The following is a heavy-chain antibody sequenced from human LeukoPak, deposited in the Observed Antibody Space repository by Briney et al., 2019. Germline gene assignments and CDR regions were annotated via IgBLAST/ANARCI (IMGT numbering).Heavy chain of an antibody. J-gene: IGHJ4*02. CDR3: AKDVLQFCGGDCSFDY. Sequence: GGSLRLSCAASGFTFSSYAMSWVRQAPGKGLEWVSAISGSGGSTYYADSVKGRFTISRDNSKNTLYLQMNSLRAEDTAVYYCAKDVLQFCGGDCSFDYWGQGTLVTVS. D-gene: IGHD2-21*02. CDR1: GFTFSSYA. CDR2: ISGSGGST. V-gene: IGHV3-23*01.